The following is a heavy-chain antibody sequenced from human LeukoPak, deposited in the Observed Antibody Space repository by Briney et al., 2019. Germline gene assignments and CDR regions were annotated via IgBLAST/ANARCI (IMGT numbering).Heavy chain of an antibody. CDR2: ISGSGGST. CDR1: GFTFSSYA. V-gene: IGHV3-23*01. J-gene: IGHJ4*02. CDR3: AKSRSGSANWALQIFDN. D-gene: IGHD1-1*01. Sequence: PGGSLRLSCAASGFTFSSYAMSWVRQAPGKGLDWVSAISGSGGSTYYADSVKGRFTISRGNSKNTLYLQMNSLKAEDTAVYYCAKSRSGSANWALQIFDNWGQGTLVTVSS.